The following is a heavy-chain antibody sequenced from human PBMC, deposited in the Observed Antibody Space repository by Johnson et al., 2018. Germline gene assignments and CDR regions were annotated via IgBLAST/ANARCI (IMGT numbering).Heavy chain of an antibody. CDR1: GFTFNSYS. D-gene: IGHD5-24*01. CDR2: ISSSSNYI. Sequence: VQLVESGGGLVKPGGSLRLSCAASGFTFNSYSMNWVRQAPGKGLEWVSSISSSSNYIYYADSVKGRFTISRDNDKNSLYLQLNSLRAEDTAVYYCARPQAATISDAFDIWGQGTMVTVSS. CDR3: ARPQAATISDAFDI. V-gene: IGHV3-21*01. J-gene: IGHJ3*02.